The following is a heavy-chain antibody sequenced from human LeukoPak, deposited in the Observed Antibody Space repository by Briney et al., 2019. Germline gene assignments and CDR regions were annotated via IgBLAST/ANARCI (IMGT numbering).Heavy chain of an antibody. J-gene: IGHJ4*02. Sequence: GGSLRLSCAASGFTFDDYAMHWVRQAPGKGLEWVSSISSSSSYIYYADSVKGRFTISRDNAKNSLYLQMNSLRAEDTAVYYCARVSYGGYYYFDYWGQGTLVTVSS. V-gene: IGHV3-21*01. CDR1: GFTFDDYA. CDR3: ARVSYGGYYYFDY. CDR2: ISSSSSYI. D-gene: IGHD5-12*01.